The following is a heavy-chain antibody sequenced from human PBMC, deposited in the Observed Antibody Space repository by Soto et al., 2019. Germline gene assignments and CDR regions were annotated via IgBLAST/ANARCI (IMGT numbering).Heavy chain of an antibody. D-gene: IGHD3-9*01. J-gene: IGHJ4*02. CDR3: ARGWSYNILTGYSY. Sequence: SVKVSCKASGGTFNSYAISWVRQAPGQGLEWMGGIIPIFGTANYAQKFQGRVTITADESTSTAYMELSSLRSEDTAVYYCARGWSYNILTGYSYWGQGTLVTVSS. CDR2: IIPIFGTA. CDR1: GGTFNSYA. V-gene: IGHV1-69*13.